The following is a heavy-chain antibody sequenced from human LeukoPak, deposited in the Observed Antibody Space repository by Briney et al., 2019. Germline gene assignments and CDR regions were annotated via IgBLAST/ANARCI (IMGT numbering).Heavy chain of an antibody. Sequence: SETLSLTCTVSGGSISSSSYYWGWIRQPPGKGLEWIGSIYYSGSTYYNPSLKSRVTISVDTSKNQFSLKLSSVTAADTAVYYCARQSVTTGQVRAVGNRPRFSSFDYWGQGTLVTVSS. D-gene: IGHD4-17*01. CDR3: ARQSVTTGQVRAVGNRPRFSSFDY. CDR1: GGSISSSSYY. CDR2: IYYSGST. J-gene: IGHJ4*02. V-gene: IGHV4-39*01.